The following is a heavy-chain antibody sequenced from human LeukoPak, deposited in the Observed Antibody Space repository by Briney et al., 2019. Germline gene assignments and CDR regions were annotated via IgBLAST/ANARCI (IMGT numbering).Heavy chain of an antibody. CDR1: GGSISSYY. CDR2: IYYSGST. CDR3: ARLMTTVTTGDAFDI. J-gene: IGHJ3*02. D-gene: IGHD4-17*01. Sequence: SETLSLTCTVSGGSISSYYWSWIRQPPGKGLEWIGYIYYSGSTNYNPSLKSRVTISVDTSKNQFSLKLSSVTAADTAVYYCARLMTTVTTGDAFDIWGQGTMVTVSS. V-gene: IGHV4-59*08.